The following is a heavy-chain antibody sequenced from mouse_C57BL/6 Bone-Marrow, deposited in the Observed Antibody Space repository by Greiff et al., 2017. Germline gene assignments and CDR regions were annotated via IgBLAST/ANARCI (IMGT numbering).Heavy chain of an antibody. CDR1: GFTFRDYG. CDR2: IGSGSSTI. D-gene: IGHD2-3*01. Sequence: EVKLMESGGGLVKPGGSLKLSCAASGFTFRDYGMHWVRQAPEKGLEWVAYIGSGSSTIYYADTVKGRFTISRDNAKYTLFLQMTSLRSEDAAMYYCARNPDGYCFDYWGQGTTLTVSS. V-gene: IGHV5-17*01. CDR3: ARNPDGYCFDY. J-gene: IGHJ2*01.